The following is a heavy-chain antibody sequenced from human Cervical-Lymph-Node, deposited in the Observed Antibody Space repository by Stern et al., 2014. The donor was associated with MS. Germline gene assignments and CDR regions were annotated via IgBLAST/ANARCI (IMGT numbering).Heavy chain of an antibody. CDR1: GDTFSSYA. V-gene: IGHV1-69*01. Sequence: QVQLVQSGSEVKKPGSSVKVSCKPSGDTFSSYALSWVRQAPGQGLEWVGGVIPFFGATRYGQKFQGSVAITPEESTGTAFMELTNLTSDDTAVYYCALRRSYYVYWGLGTLISVSS. D-gene: IGHD4-11*01. CDR3: ALRRSYYVY. CDR2: VIPFFGAT. J-gene: IGHJ4*02.